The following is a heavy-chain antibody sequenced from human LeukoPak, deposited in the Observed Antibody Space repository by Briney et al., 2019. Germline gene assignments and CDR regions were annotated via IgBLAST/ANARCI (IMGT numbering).Heavy chain of an antibody. CDR1: GGPIHSGSYY. CDR2: IYTSGST. V-gene: IGHV4-61*02. Sequence: PSETLSLICTVSGGPIHSGSYYWSWIRQPTGKGLEWNGRIYTSGSTNYNPSLKSRVTISVDTSKNQFSLKLSSVTAADTAVYYCARAPLGGGPIDAFDIWGQGTMVTVSS. D-gene: IGHD1-26*01. CDR3: ARAPLGGGPIDAFDI. J-gene: IGHJ3*02.